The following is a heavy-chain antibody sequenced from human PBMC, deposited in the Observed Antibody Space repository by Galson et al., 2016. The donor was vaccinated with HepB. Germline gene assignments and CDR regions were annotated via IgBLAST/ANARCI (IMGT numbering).Heavy chain of an antibody. CDR3: ARDLPTGQPRAWYGGFFDY. CDR1: GYTFSNYG. Sequence: SVKVSCKASGYTFSNYGLSWVRQAPGQGLEWLGWISVHHGNTNYAQRVQARVTMTTESSTSTAYLELRSLTSDDTAVYYCARDLPTGQPRAWYGGFFDYWGQGTLVTVSS. CDR2: ISVHHGNT. J-gene: IGHJ4*02. V-gene: IGHV1-18*01. D-gene: IGHD6-19*01.